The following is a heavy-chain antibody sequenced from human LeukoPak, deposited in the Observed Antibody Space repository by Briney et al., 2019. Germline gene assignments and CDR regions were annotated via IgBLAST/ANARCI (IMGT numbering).Heavy chain of an antibody. V-gene: IGHV4-34*01. CDR1: GGSFSGYY. J-gene: IGHJ4*02. Sequence: SETLSLTCAVYGGSFSGYYWSWIRQPPGKGLEGIGEINHSGSTNYNPSLKSRVTISVDTSKNQFSLKLSSVTAADTAVYYCARPGIAAAGFDYWGQGTLVTVSS. D-gene: IGHD6-13*01. CDR3: ARPGIAAAGFDY. CDR2: INHSGST.